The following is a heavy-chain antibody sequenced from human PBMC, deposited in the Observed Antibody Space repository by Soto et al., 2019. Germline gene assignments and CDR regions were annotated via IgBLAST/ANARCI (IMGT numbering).Heavy chain of an antibody. CDR2: ISSSRSYI. Sequence: PGGSLRLSCAASGFTFSSYSMNWLSQDPGEGREWVSSISSSRSYIYYADSVKGRFTISRDNAKNSLYLQMNSLRAEDTAVYSCARELIAAAGRFDPLGQGTLVTVSS. V-gene: IGHV3-21*01. CDR1: GFTFSSYS. D-gene: IGHD6-13*01. J-gene: IGHJ5*02. CDR3: ARELIAAAGRFDP.